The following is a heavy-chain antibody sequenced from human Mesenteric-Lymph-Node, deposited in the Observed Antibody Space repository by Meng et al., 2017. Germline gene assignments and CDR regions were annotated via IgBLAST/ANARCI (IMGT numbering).Heavy chain of an antibody. J-gene: IGHJ5*02. CDR1: GYTFINHD. V-gene: IGHV1-8*01. CDR2: MNSNSGNT. CDR3: ARGAGVGGRDWFDP. Sequence: QGRLVQSGAEVKKPGASVKVSCKASGYTFINHDINWVRQAPGQGLEWMAWMNSNSGNTGYAPKFQGRVTITRDTSISTAYMELSSLTSEDTAIYYCARGAGVGGRDWFDPWGQGTLVTVSS. D-gene: IGHD3-16*01.